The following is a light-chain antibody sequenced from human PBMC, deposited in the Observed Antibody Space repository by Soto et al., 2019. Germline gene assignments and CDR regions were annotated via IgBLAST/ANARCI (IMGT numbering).Light chain of an antibody. Sequence: IQLTQSPASLSASVGDRVTITCRASKGMSPYLAWYQQKPGKAPKLLIYAASTLQSGVPSRFSGSGSGTDCTLTISSLQPEDFATYFWQQLHSYPYTFGQGTKLDIK. J-gene: IGKJ2*01. CDR1: KGMSPY. CDR3: QQLHSYPYT. V-gene: IGKV1-9*01. CDR2: AAS.